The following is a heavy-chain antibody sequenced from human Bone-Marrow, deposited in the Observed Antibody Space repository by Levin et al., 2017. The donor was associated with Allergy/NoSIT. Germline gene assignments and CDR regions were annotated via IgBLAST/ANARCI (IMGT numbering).Heavy chain of an antibody. CDR1: GYTFTNYC. CDR2: INPNSGGT. D-gene: IGHD3-9*01. V-gene: IGHV1-2*02. CDR3: ARDYGVLPTDKYWFDP. Sequence: KISCKASGYTFTNYCIHWVRQAPGQGLEWMGWINPNSGGTNYAQNFQGRVTMTRDTSISTAYMELSRLRSDDTALYYCARDYGVLPTDKYWFDPWGQGTLVTVSS. J-gene: IGHJ5*02.